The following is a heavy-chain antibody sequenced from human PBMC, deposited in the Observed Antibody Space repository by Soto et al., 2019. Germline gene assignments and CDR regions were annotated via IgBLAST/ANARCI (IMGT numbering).Heavy chain of an antibody. CDR3: AREIPRHYMDV. Sequence: PSETLSLTCTVSGGSISSGGYYWSWIRQHPGKGLEWIGYIYYSGSTYYNPSLKSRVTISVDTSKNQFSLKLSSVTAADTAVYYCAREIPRHYMDVWGKGTTVTVSS. J-gene: IGHJ6*03. V-gene: IGHV4-31*03. D-gene: IGHD2-21*01. CDR2: IYYSGST. CDR1: GGSISSGGYY.